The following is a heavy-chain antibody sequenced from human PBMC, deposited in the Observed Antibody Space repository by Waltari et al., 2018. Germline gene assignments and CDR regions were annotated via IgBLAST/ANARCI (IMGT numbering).Heavy chain of an antibody. CDR3: TRDWQYYDGSDPEGY. CDR2: IYSGVST. D-gene: IGHD3-22*01. Sequence: EVQVVESGGGLVQPGGSLRLSCAASGLSVSSKYMTGVRQAPGKGLEGVSVIYSGVSTYYADSVRGRFTISRDTSKNTLYLQMNSLRAEDTAVYYCTRDWQYYDGSDPEGYWGQGTLVTVSS. CDR1: GLSVSSKY. J-gene: IGHJ4*02. V-gene: IGHV3-66*01.